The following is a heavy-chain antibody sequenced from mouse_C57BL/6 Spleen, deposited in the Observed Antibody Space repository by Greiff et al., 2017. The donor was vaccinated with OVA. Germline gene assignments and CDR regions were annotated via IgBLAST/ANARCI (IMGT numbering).Heavy chain of an antibody. CDR2: INPYNGDT. V-gene: IGHV1-20*01. CDR1: GYSFTGYF. CDR3: ARSEAYPYAMDY. D-gene: IGHD2-10*01. J-gene: IGHJ4*01. Sequence: VQLQQSGPELVKPGDSVKISCKASGYSFTGYFMNWVMQSHGKSLEWIGRINPYNGDTFYNQKFKGKATLTVDKSSSTAHMELRSLTSEDSAVYDCARSEAYPYAMDYWGQGTSVTGSS.